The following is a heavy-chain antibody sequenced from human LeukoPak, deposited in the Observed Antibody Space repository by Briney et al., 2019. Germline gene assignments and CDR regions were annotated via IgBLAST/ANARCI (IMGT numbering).Heavy chain of an antibody. CDR2: ISYDGSNK. CDR3: AKGSTFFDS. Sequence: GGSLRLSCAASGFTFSSYGMHWVRQAPGKGLEWVAVISYDGSNKYYADSVKGRFTISRDNSKNTLYLQMNSLRPEDTAVYYCAKGSTFFDSWGQGTLVTVSS. V-gene: IGHV3-30*18. J-gene: IGHJ4*02. CDR1: GFTFSSYG. D-gene: IGHD2/OR15-2a*01.